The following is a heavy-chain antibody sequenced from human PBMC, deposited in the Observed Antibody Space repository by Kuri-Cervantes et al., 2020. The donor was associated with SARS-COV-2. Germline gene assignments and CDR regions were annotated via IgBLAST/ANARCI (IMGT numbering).Heavy chain of an antibody. V-gene: IGHV3-30*03. CDR3: ARDWGIDFWSGYSTSYYYGMDV. Sequence: GGSLRLPGEASESPFSGPAMHWVRQAPGKGLEGVAVVSSEGSIRHYGDSVKGRFMISREDSKNTLYLQMNSLRVEDTAVYYWARDWGIDFWSGYSTSYYYGMDVWGQGTTVTVSS. D-gene: IGHD3-3*01. CDR2: VSSEGSIR. CDR1: ESPFSGPA. J-gene: IGHJ6*02.